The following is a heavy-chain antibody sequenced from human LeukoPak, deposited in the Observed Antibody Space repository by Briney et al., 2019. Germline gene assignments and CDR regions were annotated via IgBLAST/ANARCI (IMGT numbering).Heavy chain of an antibody. J-gene: IGHJ3*02. CDR3: ARDSRGSYYRGAFDI. D-gene: IGHD1-26*01. CDR1: GYSISSGYY. Sequence: SETLSLTCAVSGYSISSGYYWGWIRQPPGKGLECVGSIYHSGSTYYNPSLKSRVTISVDTSKNQFSLKLSSVTAADTAVYYCARDSRGSYYRGAFDIWGQGTMVTVSS. V-gene: IGHV4-38-2*02. CDR2: IYHSGST.